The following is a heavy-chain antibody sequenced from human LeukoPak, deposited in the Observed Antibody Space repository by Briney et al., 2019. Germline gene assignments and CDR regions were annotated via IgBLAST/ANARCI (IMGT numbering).Heavy chain of an antibody. D-gene: IGHD6-6*01. CDR1: GYRFTSYW. Sequence: GESLKISFKGSGYRFTSYWIGWVRPMPGKGLEWMGIIYPGDSDTRYSPSFQGQVTISADKSISTAYLQWSSLKASDTAMYYCARPSSALQLGYWGQGTLVTVSS. J-gene: IGHJ4*02. CDR3: ARPSSALQLGY. V-gene: IGHV5-51*01. CDR2: IYPGDSDT.